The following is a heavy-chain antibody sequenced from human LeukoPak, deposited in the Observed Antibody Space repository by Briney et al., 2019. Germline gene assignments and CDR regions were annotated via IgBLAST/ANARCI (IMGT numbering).Heavy chain of an antibody. CDR1: GGSISSSSYS. V-gene: IGHV4-4*07. CDR2: IYTSGST. J-gene: IGHJ6*03. CDR3: ARVDVFGVVSSDYYYYYMDV. D-gene: IGHD3-3*01. Sequence: SETLSLTCTVSGGSISSSSYSWSWIRQPAGKGLEWNGRIYTSGSTNYNPSLKSRVTMSVDTSKNQFSLKLSYVTAADTAVYYCARVDVFGVVSSDYYYYYMDVWGKGTTVTVSS.